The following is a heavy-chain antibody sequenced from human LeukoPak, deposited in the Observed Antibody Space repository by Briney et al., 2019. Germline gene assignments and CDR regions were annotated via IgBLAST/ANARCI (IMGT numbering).Heavy chain of an antibody. CDR1: GGSISSSSYS. J-gene: IGHJ4*02. CDR2: IYYSGST. D-gene: IGHD3-10*01. V-gene: IGHV4-39*01. Sequence: PSETLSLTCTVSGGSISSSSYSWGWIRQPPGKGLEWIGRIYYSGSTYYNPSLKSRVTISVDTSKNQFSLKLSSVTVADTAVYYCARLEYYYQHRFDYWGQGTLVTVSS. CDR3: ARLEYYYQHRFDY.